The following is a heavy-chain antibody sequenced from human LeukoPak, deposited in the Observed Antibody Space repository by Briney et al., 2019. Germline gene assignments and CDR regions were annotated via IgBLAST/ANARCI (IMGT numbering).Heavy chain of an antibody. J-gene: IGHJ3*02. D-gene: IGHD1-26*01. CDR1: GGSFSGYY. CDR3: ARGRGSYYRLGASDI. Sequence: SETLSLTCAVYGGSFSGYYWSWIRQPPGKGLEWIGEINHSGSTNYNPSLKSRVTISVDTSKNQFSLKLSSVTAADTAVCYCARGRGSYYRLGASDIWGQGTMVTVSS. V-gene: IGHV4-34*01. CDR2: INHSGST.